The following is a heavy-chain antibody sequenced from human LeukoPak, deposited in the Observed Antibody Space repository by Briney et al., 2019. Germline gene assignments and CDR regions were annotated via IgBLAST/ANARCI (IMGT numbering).Heavy chain of an antibody. Sequence: SETLSLTCTVSGGSISSYYWSWIRQPPEKGLEWIGYIYYSGSTNYNPSLKSRVTISVDTSKNQFSLKLSSVTAADTAVYYCARGGYYYDSSGYFPVWGQGTMVTVSS. V-gene: IGHV4-59*01. D-gene: IGHD3-22*01. J-gene: IGHJ3*01. CDR1: GGSISSYY. CDR2: IYYSGST. CDR3: ARGGYYYDSSGYFPV.